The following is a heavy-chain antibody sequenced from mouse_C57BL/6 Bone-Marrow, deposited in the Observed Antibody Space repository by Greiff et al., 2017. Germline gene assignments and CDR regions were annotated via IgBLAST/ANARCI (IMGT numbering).Heavy chain of an antibody. CDR2: IHPNSGST. CDR3: ARTPRGLYYFDY. CDR1: GYTFTSYW. V-gene: IGHV1-64*01. D-gene: IGHD3-3*01. J-gene: IGHJ2*01. Sequence: QVQLQQPGAELVKPGASVKLSCKASGYTFTSYWMHWVKQRPGQGLEWIGMIHPNSGSTNYNEKFKSKATLTVDKSSSTAYMQLRSLTSEDSAVYYCARTPRGLYYFDYWGQGTTLTVSS.